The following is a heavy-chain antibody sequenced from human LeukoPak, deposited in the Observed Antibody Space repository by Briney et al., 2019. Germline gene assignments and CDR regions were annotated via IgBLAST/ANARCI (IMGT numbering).Heavy chain of an antibody. CDR2: ISYDGSNK. D-gene: IGHD3-3*01. J-gene: IGHJ4*02. Sequence: GGSLRLSCAASGFTFSSYAMHWVRQAPGKGLEWVAVISYDGSNKYYADSVKGRFTISRDNSKNTLYLQMNSLRAEDTAVYYCARDLREEGVIIYWGQGTLVTVSS. CDR1: GFTFSSYA. CDR3: ARDLREEGVIIY. V-gene: IGHV3-30-3*01.